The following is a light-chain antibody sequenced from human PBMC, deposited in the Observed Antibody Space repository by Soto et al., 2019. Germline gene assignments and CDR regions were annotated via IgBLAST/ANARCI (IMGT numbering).Light chain of an antibody. V-gene: IGLV1-44*01. CDR3: ASWDDSLNAVL. CDR1: SSNIGSNS. Sequence: QSALTQSPSASGTAGQRITISCSGGSSNIGSNSVNWYQQVPGTTPKVLIYRDHQRPSGVPDRFSGSKSGTSASLAISGLQSEDEAEYFCASWDDSLNAVLFGGGTKLTVL. CDR2: RDH. J-gene: IGLJ2*01.